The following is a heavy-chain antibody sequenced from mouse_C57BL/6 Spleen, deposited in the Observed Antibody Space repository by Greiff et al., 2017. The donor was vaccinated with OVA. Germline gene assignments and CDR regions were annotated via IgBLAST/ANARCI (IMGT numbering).Heavy chain of an antibody. Sequence: QVQLQQSGPELVKPGASVKISCKASGYSFTSYYIHWVKQRPGQGLEWIGWIYPGSGNTQYNEKFKGKATLTADTSSSTAYMQLSSLTSEDSAVYYCAREGLRYGYADYWGQGTTLTVSS. D-gene: IGHD2-2*01. CDR1: GYSFTSYY. CDR2: IYPGSGNT. CDR3: AREGLRYGYADY. V-gene: IGHV1-66*01. J-gene: IGHJ2*01.